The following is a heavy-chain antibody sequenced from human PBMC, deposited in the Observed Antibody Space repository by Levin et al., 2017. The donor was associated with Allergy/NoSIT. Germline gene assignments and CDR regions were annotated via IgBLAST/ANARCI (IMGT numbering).Heavy chain of an antibody. J-gene: IGHJ6*02. V-gene: IGHV3-33*01. Sequence: GESLKISCAASGFTFSSYGMHWVRQAPGKGLEWVAVIWYDGSNKYYADSVKGRFTISRDNSKNTLYLQMNSLRAEDTAVYYCARDFYLVGADTAMVSVGDYYYGMDVWGQGTTVTVSS. CDR3: ARDFYLVGADTAMVSVGDYYYGMDV. CDR2: IWYDGSNK. CDR1: GFTFSSYG. D-gene: IGHD5-18*01.